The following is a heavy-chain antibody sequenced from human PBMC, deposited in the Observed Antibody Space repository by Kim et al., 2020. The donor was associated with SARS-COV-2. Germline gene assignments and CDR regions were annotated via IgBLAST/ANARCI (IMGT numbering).Heavy chain of an antibody. CDR1: GGSISSSSYY. V-gene: IGHV4-39*01. CDR3: ANRNETPNDILTGYYKGRNDIYFDY. J-gene: IGHJ4*02. CDR2: IYYSGST. Sequence: SETLSLTCTVSGGSISSSSYYWGWIRQPPGKGLEWIGSIYYSGSTYYNPSLKSRVTISVDTSKNQFSLKLSSVTAADTAVYYCANRNETPNDILTGYYKGRNDIYFDYWGQGTLVTVSS. D-gene: IGHD3-9*01.